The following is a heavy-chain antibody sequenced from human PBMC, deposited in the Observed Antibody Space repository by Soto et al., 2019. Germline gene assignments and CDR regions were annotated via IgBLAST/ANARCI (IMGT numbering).Heavy chain of an antibody. V-gene: IGHV3-30*03. J-gene: IGHJ4*02. CDR1: GFTFSSYG. CDR3: ARSDGRY. CDR2: ISYDGSNK. Sequence: SCKASGFTFSSYGMHWVRQAPGKGLEWVAVISYDGSNKYYADSVKGRFTISRDNSKNTPYLQMNSLRAEDTAVYYCARSDGRYWGQGTQVTVSS.